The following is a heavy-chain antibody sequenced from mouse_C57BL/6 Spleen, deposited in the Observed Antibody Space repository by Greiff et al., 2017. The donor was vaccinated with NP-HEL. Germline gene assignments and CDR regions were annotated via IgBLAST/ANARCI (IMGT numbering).Heavy chain of an antibody. CDR3: ASEGFITTVVATDY. Sequence: QVQLQQPGAELVKPGASVKLSCKASGYTFTSYWMHWVKQRPGRGLEWIGRIDPNSGGTKYDEKFKSKATLTVDKPSSTAYMQLSSLTSEDSAVYYCASEGFITTVVATDYWGQGTTLTVSS. CDR1: GYTFTSYW. J-gene: IGHJ2*01. V-gene: IGHV1-72*01. D-gene: IGHD1-1*01. CDR2: IDPNSGGT.